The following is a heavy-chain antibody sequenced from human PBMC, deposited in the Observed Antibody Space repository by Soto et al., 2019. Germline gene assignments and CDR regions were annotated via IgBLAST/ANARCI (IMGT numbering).Heavy chain of an antibody. V-gene: IGHV1-2*02. D-gene: IGHD2-2*01. CDR3: ARVSGYCTSTSCYRDYYYYGLDV. J-gene: IGHJ6*02. CDR1: GYTFTGYY. Sequence: GASVKVSCKASGYTFTGYYMHWVRQAPGQGLEWMGWINPNSGGTNYAQKFQGRVTMTRDTSISTAYMELSRLRSDDTAVYYCARVSGYCTSTSCYRDYYYYGLDVWGQGTTVTVSS. CDR2: INPNSGGT.